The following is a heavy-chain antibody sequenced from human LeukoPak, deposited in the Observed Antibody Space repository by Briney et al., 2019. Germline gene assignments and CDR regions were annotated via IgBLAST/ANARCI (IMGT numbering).Heavy chain of an antibody. CDR1: GGSISGSY. Sequence: ASETLSLTCTVSGGSISGSYWSWIRQPPGKGLEWIAYMYNSGSTNYNPSLKSRVTISIDTSKNQFSLKLSSVTAAGTAVYYCARNAYYDFWSGYYSLNWFDPWGQGTLVTVSS. V-gene: IGHV4-59*12. J-gene: IGHJ5*02. CDR2: MYNSGST. D-gene: IGHD3-3*01. CDR3: ARNAYYDFWSGYYSLNWFDP.